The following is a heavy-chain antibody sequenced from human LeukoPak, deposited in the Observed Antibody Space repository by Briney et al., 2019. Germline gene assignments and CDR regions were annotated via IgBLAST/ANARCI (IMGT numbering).Heavy chain of an antibody. CDR2: IYYSGST. Sequence: SETLSLTCTVSGGSISSYYWSWIRQPPGKGLEWIGYIYYSGSTNYNPSLKSRVTISVDTSKNQFSLKLSSVTAADTAVYYCARSWNYGDAFDIWGQGTMVTVSS. CDR3: ARSWNYGDAFDI. J-gene: IGHJ3*02. D-gene: IGHD1-7*01. V-gene: IGHV4-59*01. CDR1: GGSISSYY.